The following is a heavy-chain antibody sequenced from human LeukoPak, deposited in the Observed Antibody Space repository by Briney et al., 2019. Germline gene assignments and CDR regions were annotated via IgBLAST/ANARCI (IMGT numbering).Heavy chain of an antibody. CDR2: IKQDGSEK. CDR3: ARLGELSSFDY. V-gene: IGHV3-7*03. J-gene: IGHJ4*02. D-gene: IGHD3-16*02. CDR1: GFTFSSYW. Sequence: GGSLRLSCAASGFTFSSYWMSWVRQAPGKGLEWVANIKQDGSEKYYVDSVKGRFTISRDSAKNSLYLQMNSLRAEDTAVYYCARLGELSSFDYWGQGTLVTVSS.